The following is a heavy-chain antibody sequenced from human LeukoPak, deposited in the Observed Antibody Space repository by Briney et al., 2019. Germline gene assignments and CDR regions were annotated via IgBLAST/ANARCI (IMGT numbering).Heavy chain of an antibody. J-gene: IGHJ3*02. D-gene: IGHD2-21*02. CDR3: ARDVVVTSSPDAFDI. Sequence: SQTLSLTCAVSGDSVSGGGYYWTWIRQHPGKGLEWIGYISNSGTTSYNPSLKSRVSISVDTSNNQFSLRLSSVTAADTAVYYCARDVVVTSSPDAFDIWGQGTMVTVSS. CDR1: GDSVSGGGYY. V-gene: IGHV4-31*11. CDR2: ISNSGTT.